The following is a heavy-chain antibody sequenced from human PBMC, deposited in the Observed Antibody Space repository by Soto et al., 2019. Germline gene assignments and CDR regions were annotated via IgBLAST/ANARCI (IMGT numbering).Heavy chain of an antibody. CDR1: GYTFTNYG. Sequence: ASVKVSCKASGYTFTNYGISWVRQAPGQGLEWMGWISAYNGNTNCAQKLQGRVTMTTDTSTSTAYMELRSLRSDDTAVYYCARGLVASRNYYYYGMDVWGQGTTVTVSS. CDR3: ARGLVASRNYYYYGMDV. V-gene: IGHV1-18*01. CDR2: ISAYNGNT. J-gene: IGHJ6*02. D-gene: IGHD5-12*01.